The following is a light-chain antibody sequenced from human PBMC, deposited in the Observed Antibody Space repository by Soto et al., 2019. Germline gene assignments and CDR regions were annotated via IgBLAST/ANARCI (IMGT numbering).Light chain of an antibody. CDR2: GAS. V-gene: IGKV3D-15*01. CDR1: QSISSD. CDR3: QQYNNWPPRT. Sequence: EIVLTQSPGILSLSPGERATLACRASQSISSDHLAWYQQRPGQSPRLLIYGASSRTTGIPDRFSGSGSGTEFTLTISSLQSEDFAVYYCQQYNNWPPRTFGQGTKVDIK. J-gene: IGKJ1*01.